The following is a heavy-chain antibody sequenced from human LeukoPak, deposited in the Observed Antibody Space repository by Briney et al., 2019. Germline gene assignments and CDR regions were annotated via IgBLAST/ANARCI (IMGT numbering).Heavy chain of an antibody. V-gene: IGHV3-7*03. Sequence: AGGSLRLSCAASGFTFSSYWMTWVRQAPGKGLEWVANIKQDGSERYYVDSVKGRFTISRDNAKNSLYLQMNSLRAEDTAVYYCAKDSSGWYGDYWGQGTLVTVSS. J-gene: IGHJ4*02. D-gene: IGHD6-19*01. CDR2: IKQDGSER. CDR1: GFTFSSYW. CDR3: AKDSSGWYGDY.